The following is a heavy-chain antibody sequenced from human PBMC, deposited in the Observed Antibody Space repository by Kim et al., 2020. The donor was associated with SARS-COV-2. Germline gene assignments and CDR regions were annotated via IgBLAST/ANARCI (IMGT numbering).Heavy chain of an antibody. CDR2: IYSGGST. CDR3: ARDPLPYYYDSSGYLNGMDV. Sequence: GGSLRLSCAASGFTVSSNYMSWVRQAPGKGLEWVSVIYSGGSTYYADSVKGRFTISRDNSKNTLYLQMNSLRAEDTAVYYCARDPLPYYYDSSGYLNGMDVWGQGTTVTVSS. J-gene: IGHJ6*02. CDR1: GFTVSSNY. D-gene: IGHD3-22*01. V-gene: IGHV3-53*01.